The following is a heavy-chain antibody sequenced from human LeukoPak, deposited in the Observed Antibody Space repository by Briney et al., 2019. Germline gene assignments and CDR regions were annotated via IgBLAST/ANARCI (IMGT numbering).Heavy chain of an antibody. D-gene: IGHD6-19*01. V-gene: IGHV3-21*01. CDR1: GFTFSSYS. Sequence: GGSLRLSCAASGFTFSSYSMNWVREAPGKGLEWVSSISRGGDYKYSEDSVKGRFTISRDNAKDSLYLQLNSLRAEDTAVYYCARDLMAVAGTGFDYWGQGTLVTVSS. CDR3: ARDLMAVAGTGFDY. J-gene: IGHJ4*02. CDR2: ISRGGDYK.